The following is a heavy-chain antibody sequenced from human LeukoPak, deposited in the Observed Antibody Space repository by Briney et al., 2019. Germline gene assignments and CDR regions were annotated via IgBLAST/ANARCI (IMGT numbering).Heavy chain of an antibody. J-gene: IGHJ4*02. CDR2: IDWDGDK. V-gene: IGHV2-70*17. Sequence: SGPALVKPTQTLTLTCTFSGFSLSRSGMCVSWLHQPPGKALEWLARIDWDGDKFYSTALKSRLIISKDTSRNQVTLIMTNMDPVDTATYYCARTNYLLRYFDYWGQGALVTVSS. CDR1: GFSLSRSGMC. D-gene: IGHD3-9*01. CDR3: ARTNYLLRYFDY.